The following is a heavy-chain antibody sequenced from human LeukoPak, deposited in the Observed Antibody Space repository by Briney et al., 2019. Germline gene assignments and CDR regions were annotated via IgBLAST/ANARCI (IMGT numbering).Heavy chain of an antibody. D-gene: IGHD3-16*01. CDR1: GGTFSSYA. CDR3: ARDEQYQLMILDF. Sequence: ASVKVSCKASGGTFSSYAISWVRQAPGQGLEWMGWISALNGNANYAHKFRGRVTLTRDTSTGTAYMELRSLKSDDTAVYYCARDEQYQLMILDFWGQGTLITVSS. CDR2: ISALNGNA. J-gene: IGHJ4*02. V-gene: IGHV1-18*01.